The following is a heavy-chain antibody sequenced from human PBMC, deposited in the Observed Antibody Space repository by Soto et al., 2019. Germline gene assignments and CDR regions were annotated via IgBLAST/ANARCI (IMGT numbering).Heavy chain of an antibody. Sequence: PGGSLRLSCAACGFTFSSYGMHWVRQAPGKGLEWVAVISYDGSNKYYADSVKGRFTISRDNSKNTLYLQMNSLRAEDTAVYYCAKDLGYYDFWSGLTVRGDYYYYGMDVWGQGTTVTVSS. CDR1: GFTFSSYG. V-gene: IGHV3-30*18. J-gene: IGHJ6*02. D-gene: IGHD3-3*01. CDR2: ISYDGSNK. CDR3: AKDLGYYDFWSGLTVRGDYYYYGMDV.